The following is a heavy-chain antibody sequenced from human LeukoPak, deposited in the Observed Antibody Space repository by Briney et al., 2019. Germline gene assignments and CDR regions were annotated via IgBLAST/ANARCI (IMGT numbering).Heavy chain of an antibody. D-gene: IGHD2-2*03. J-gene: IGHJ4*02. Sequence: PSETLSLTCAVYGGSFSGYYWSWIRQPPGKGLEWIGEINHSGSTNYNPSLKSRVTISVDTSKNQFSLKLSSVTAADTAVYYCARGRWILKYWGQGTLVTVSS. CDR3: ARGRWILKY. CDR1: GGSFSGYY. CDR2: INHSGST. V-gene: IGHV4-34*01.